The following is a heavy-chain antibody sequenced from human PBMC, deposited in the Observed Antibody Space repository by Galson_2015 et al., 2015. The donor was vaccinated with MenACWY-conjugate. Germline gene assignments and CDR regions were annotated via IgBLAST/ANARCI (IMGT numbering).Heavy chain of an antibody. CDR3: TRADHRYCSRTNCPFDH. J-gene: IGHJ4*02. CDR1: GFAFGDYL. Sequence: SLRLSCATSGFAFGDYLMGWFRQAPGKGLEWVGYIQSKNYGANTQYAASVKDRFTISRDDSRSIAYLQMNSLKTEDTALYYYTRADHRYCSRTNCPFDHWGQGTLVTVSS. D-gene: IGHD2-2*01. V-gene: IGHV3-49*03. CDR2: IQSKNYGANT.